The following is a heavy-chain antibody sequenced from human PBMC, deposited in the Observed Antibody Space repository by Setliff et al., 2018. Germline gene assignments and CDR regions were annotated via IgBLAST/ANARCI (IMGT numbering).Heavy chain of an antibody. CDR3: ARADHLVTTTFDY. CDR1: GYSLTSYV. D-gene: IGHD4-17*01. V-gene: IGHV7-4-1*02. CDR2: INTKTGDP. J-gene: IGHJ4*01. Sequence: ASVKVSCKASGYSLTSYVMNWVRQAPGQGLEWMGWINTKTGDPTYAQGFTGRFAFSLDTSVSTAYLYISTLKAEDTATYYCARADHLVTTTFDYWGQGTLVTVSS.